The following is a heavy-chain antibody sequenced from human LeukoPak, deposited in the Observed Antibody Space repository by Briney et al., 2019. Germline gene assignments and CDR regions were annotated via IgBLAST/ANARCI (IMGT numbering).Heavy chain of an antibody. D-gene: IGHD2-15*01. V-gene: IGHV1-18*01. CDR2: ISGYNGNT. Sequence: ASVKVSCKASGYTFTSYGISWVRQAPGQGLEWMGWISGYNGNTNYAQKLQGRVTMTTDTSTSTAYMELRSLRSDDTAVYYCALLGYCSGGNCYPIDYWGRGTLVTVSS. CDR3: ALLGYCSGGNCYPIDY. CDR1: GYTFTSYG. J-gene: IGHJ4*02.